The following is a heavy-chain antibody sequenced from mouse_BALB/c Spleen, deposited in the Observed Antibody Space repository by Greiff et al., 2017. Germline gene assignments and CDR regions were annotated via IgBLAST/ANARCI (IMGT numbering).Heavy chain of an antibody. J-gene: IGHJ2*01. V-gene: IGHV5-4*02. D-gene: IGHD2-3*01. CDR3: ARGAYDGYPDY. CDR2: ISDGGSYT. Sequence: EVQGVESGGGLVKPGGSLKLSCAASGFTFSDYYMYWVRQTPEKRLEWVATISDGGSYTYYPDSVKGRFTISRDNAKNNLYLQMSSLKSEDTAMYYCARGAYDGYPDYWGQGTTLTVSS. CDR1: GFTFSDYY.